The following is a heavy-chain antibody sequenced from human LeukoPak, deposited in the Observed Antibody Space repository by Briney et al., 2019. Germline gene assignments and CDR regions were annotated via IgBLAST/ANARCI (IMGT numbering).Heavy chain of an antibody. V-gene: IGHV7-4-1*02. CDR1: GGTFSSYA. CDR3: ASAILGSQLAAFDI. D-gene: IGHD1-1*01. Sequence: ASVKVSCKASGGTFSSYAISWVRQAPGQGLEWMGWINTNTGNPTYVQAFTGRFVFSLDTPFSTAYLQISSLKAEDTAVYYCASAILGSQLAAFDIWGQGTMVTVSS. J-gene: IGHJ3*02. CDR2: INTNTGNP.